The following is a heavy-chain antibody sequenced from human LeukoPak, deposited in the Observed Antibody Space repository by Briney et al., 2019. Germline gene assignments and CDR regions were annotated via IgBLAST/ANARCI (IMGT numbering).Heavy chain of an antibody. CDR1: GFTFNRYA. J-gene: IGHJ4*02. V-gene: IGHV3-30*02. CDR2: IRYDGSDK. Sequence: PGGSLRLSCAASGFTFNRYAMHWVCQAPGKGLEWVAFIRYDGSDKYYADSVKGRFTISRDNSKNTLYLQMNSLRAEDTAVYYCTKDEGGITMIEPNYYFDYWGQGTLVTVSS. D-gene: IGHD3-22*01. CDR3: TKDEGGITMIEPNYYFDY.